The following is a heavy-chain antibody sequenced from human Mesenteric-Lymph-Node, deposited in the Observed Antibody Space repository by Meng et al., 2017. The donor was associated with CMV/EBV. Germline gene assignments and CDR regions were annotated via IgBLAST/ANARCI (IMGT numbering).Heavy chain of an antibody. Sequence: GESLKISCAASGFTFSSYWMSWVRQAPGKGLEWVSVIYTGGTTYYADSVKGRFTISRDNSKNTLYLQMNSLRAEDTAVYYCARALTGYYYYGMDVWGQGTTVTVSS. D-gene: IGHD7-27*01. J-gene: IGHJ6*02. CDR1: GFTFSSYW. CDR3: ARALTGYYYYGMDV. CDR2: IYTGGTT. V-gene: IGHV3-53*01.